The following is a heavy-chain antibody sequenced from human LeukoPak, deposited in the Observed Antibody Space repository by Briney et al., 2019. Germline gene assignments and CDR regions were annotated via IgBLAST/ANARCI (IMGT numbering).Heavy chain of an antibody. J-gene: IGHJ4*02. CDR3: ARDHRSLFDY. CDR1: GFTFSSYW. V-gene: IGHV3-7*03. Sequence: GGSLRLSCAASGFTFSSYWMTWVRQVPGKGLEWVANIKQDGSEKYYVDSVKGRFTIFRDNAKNSLYLQMNSLRAEDTAVYYCARDHRSLFDYWGQGTLVTVSS. CDR2: IKQDGSEK.